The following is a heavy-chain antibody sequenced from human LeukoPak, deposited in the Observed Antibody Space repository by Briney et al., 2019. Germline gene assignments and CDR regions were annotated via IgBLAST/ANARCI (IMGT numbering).Heavy chain of an antibody. V-gene: IGHV3-21*01. CDR3: ARNRDGLGL. J-gene: IGHJ4*02. CDR2: ISSSSSYI. Sequence: GGSLRLSCAASGFTFSNYQMNWVRQAPGKGLEWVSCISSSSSYIYYADSVKGRFTISRDNAKKTVYLQMNSLTSEDTAVYYCARNRDGLGLWGQGTLVTVPS. D-gene: IGHD3-16*01. CDR1: GFTFSNYQ.